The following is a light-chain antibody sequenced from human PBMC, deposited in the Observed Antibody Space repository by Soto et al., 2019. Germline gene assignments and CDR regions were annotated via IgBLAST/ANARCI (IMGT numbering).Light chain of an antibody. V-gene: IGKV3-11*01. CDR3: QQRSNWPLGGNT. Sequence: EIVLTQSPATLSLSPGERATLSCRASQSVSSYLAWYQQKPGQAPRLLIYDASNRATGIPARFSGSGSGTDFSLTISRLEPADFAVYYCQQRSNWPLGGNTVGPWTKVDIK. J-gene: IGKJ3*01. CDR2: DAS. CDR1: QSVSSY.